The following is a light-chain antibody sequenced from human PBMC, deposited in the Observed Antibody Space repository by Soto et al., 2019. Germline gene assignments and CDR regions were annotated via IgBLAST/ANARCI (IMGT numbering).Light chain of an antibody. J-gene: IGKJ1*01. V-gene: IGKV3-20*01. CDR2: GTY. CDR1: QGVSDNF. CDR3: HHCGTSLRT. Sequence: EIVLTQSPGTLSLSPGERATLSCRASQGVSDNFLAWYQQKAGQPPKLLIYGTYNRATGIPDRFSGSGSWTEFTLTISRLEPEDFAVYYCHHCGTSLRTFGQGTKVEV.